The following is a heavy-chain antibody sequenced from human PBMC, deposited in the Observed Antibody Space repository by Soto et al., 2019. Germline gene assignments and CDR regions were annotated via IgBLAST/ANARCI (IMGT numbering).Heavy chain of an antibody. Sequence: SETLSLTCAVSGGSISSGGYSWSWIRQPPGKGLEWIGYIYHSGYTYYNPSLKSRVTISVDRSKNQSSLKLSSVTAADTAVYYCARAHYGDYGYGLDVWGQGTTVTVSS. J-gene: IGHJ6*02. CDR2: IYHSGYT. CDR1: GGSISSGGYS. CDR3: ARAHYGDYGYGLDV. D-gene: IGHD4-17*01. V-gene: IGHV4-30-2*01.